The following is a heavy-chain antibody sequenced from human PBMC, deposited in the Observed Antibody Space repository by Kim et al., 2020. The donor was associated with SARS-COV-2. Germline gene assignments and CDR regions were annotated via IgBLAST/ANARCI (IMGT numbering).Heavy chain of an antibody. J-gene: IGHJ6*02. CDR3: TTELGSGYYFYVVSGGMDV. V-gene: IGHV3-15*01. Sequence: GRFTISRDDSKNTLYLQMNSLKTEDTAVYYCTTELGSGYYFYVVSGGMDVWGQGTTVTVSS. D-gene: IGHD3-22*01.